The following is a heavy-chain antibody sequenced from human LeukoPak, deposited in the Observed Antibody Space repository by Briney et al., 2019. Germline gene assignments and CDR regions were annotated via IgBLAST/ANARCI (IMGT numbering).Heavy chain of an antibody. V-gene: IGHV4-59*01. D-gene: IGHD6-19*01. CDR2: MYYSGST. J-gene: IGHJ4*02. CDR1: GGSISSSY. Sequence: PSETLSLTCAVSGGSISSSYWSWIRQPPGKGLEWIGYMYYSGSTNYNPSLKSRVTISVDTSKNQFSLKLSSVTAAGTAVYYCAREYRSGVDYWGQGTLVTVSS. CDR3: AREYRSGVDY.